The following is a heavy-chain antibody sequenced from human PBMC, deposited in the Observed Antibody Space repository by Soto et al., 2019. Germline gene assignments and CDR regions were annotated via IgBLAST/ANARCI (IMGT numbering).Heavy chain of an antibody. D-gene: IGHD3-22*01. CDR1: GYTFTSYG. V-gene: IGHV1-18*01. J-gene: IGHJ4*02. CDR2: ISAYNGNT. CDR3: ARGANWDGYSYYDSSGYSPFDY. Sequence: ASVKVSCKASGYTFTSYGISWVRQAPGQGLEWMGWISAYNGNTNYAQKLQGRVTKTTDTSTSTAYMELRSLRSDDTAVYYCARGANWDGYSYYDSSGYSPFDYWGQGTLVTVSS.